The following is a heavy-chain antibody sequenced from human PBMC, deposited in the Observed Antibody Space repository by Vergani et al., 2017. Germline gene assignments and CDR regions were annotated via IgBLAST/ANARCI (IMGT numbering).Heavy chain of an antibody. CDR1: GFTFSNAW. D-gene: IGHD6-13*01. Sequence: EVQLVESGGGLVKPGGSLRLSCAASGFTFSNAWMSWVRQAPGKGLEWVGRIKSKTDGGTTDYAAPVKGRFTISRDDSKNTLYLQMNSLKTEDTAVYYCAKAFSYSSSWYDPVGATSGSYWGQGTLVTVSS. CDR3: AKAFSYSSSWYDPVGATSGSY. CDR2: IKSKTDGGTT. J-gene: IGHJ4*02. V-gene: IGHV3-15*01.